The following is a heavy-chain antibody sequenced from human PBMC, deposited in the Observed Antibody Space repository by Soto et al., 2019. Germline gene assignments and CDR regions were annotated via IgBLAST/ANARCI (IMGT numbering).Heavy chain of an antibody. D-gene: IGHD1-26*01. J-gene: IGHJ4*02. V-gene: IGHV3-30-3*01. Sequence: PGGSLRLSCAASGFIFSSYTMHWVRQAPGKGLEWVGVITYDGSNQYYADCVKGRFTISRDNSRNMLFLQMNSLRPDDTAVYYCARAPSGSYRELDYRGQGTLLTVSS. CDR3: ARAPSGSYRELDY. CDR2: ITYDGSNQ. CDR1: GFIFSSYT.